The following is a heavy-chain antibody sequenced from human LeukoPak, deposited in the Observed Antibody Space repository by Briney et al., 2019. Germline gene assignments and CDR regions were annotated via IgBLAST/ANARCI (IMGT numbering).Heavy chain of an antibody. J-gene: IGHJ4*02. Sequence: SETLSLTCTVSGGSISSYYWSWIRQPPGKGLEWIGSIYYSGSTYYNPSLKSRVTISVDTSKNQFSLKLSSVTAADTAVYYCARHYDYGGNSDWGYWGQGTLVTVSS. CDR3: ARHYDYGGNSDWGY. CDR1: GGSISSYY. D-gene: IGHD4-23*01. CDR2: IYYSGST. V-gene: IGHV4-59*05.